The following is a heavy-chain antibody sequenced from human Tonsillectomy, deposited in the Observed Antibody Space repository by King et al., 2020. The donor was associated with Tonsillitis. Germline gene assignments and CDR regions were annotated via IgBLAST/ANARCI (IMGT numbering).Heavy chain of an antibody. CDR1: GDSTSRSSSY. CDR2: IYYSGST. CDR3: ARGVDTTMIDFVY. Sequence: QLQESGPGLVKPSETLSLTCTVSGDSTSRSSSYWAWIRQPPGKGLEYIGVIYYSGSTYYNPSLKSRVTISVAPSKNQFSLRLSSVTAADTAVYYCARGVDTTMIDFVYWGQGTLVTVSS. V-gene: IGHV4-39*01. D-gene: IGHD5-18*01. J-gene: IGHJ4*02.